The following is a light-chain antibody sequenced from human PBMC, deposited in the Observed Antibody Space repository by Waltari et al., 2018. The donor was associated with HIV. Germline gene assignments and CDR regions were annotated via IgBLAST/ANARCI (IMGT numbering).Light chain of an antibody. CDR2: EVT. CDR3: SSYAGRNTYVM. Sequence: QSALTQPPSASGSPGQSVTISCTATSSDVGGYNYVSWYQHYPGNAPKLIIYEVTKRPSGVPNRFSGSKSGNTASLTVSGLQAEDEADYYCSSYAGRNTYVMFGGGTKLTVL. J-gene: IGLJ3*02. CDR1: SSDVGGYNY. V-gene: IGLV2-8*01.